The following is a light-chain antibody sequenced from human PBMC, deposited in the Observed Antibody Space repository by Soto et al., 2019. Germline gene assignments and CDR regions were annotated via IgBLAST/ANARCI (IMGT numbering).Light chain of an antibody. CDR3: QHYGSPSWT. V-gene: IGKV3-20*01. J-gene: IGKJ1*01. Sequence: EIVMTQSPATLSVSPGERATLSCRASQSVSSSLAWYQQKPGQAPRLLIYGASNRATGIPDRFSGSGSGTDFTLTISRLEPDDFAVYYCQHYGSPSWTFGQGTKVDIK. CDR2: GAS. CDR1: QSVSSS.